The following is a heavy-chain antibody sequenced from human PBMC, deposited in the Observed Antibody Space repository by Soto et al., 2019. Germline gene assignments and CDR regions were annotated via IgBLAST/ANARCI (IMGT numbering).Heavy chain of an antibody. Sequence: QVQLQESGPGLVKPSETLSLTCTVSGGSISSYYWSWIRQPPGKGLEWIGYIYYSGSTNYNPSLKSRVTISVDTSKNQCSLKLSAVTAADPAVYYCARDGYRDAFDIWGQGTMVTVSS. V-gene: IGHV4-59*01. CDR1: GGSISSYY. J-gene: IGHJ3*02. CDR3: ARDGYRDAFDI. D-gene: IGHD5-12*01. CDR2: IYYSGST.